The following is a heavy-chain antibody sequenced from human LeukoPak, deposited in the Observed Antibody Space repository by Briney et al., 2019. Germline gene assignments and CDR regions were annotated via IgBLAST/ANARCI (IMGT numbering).Heavy chain of an antibody. J-gene: IGHJ4*02. CDR3: AGPFTTKFDY. CDR2: IYYSGST. V-gene: IGHV4-59*08. D-gene: IGHD1-14*01. CDR1: GGSFSGYY. Sequence: KPSETLSLTCAVYGGSFSGYYWSWIRQPPGKGLEWIGYIYYSGSTNYNPSLKSRVTISVDTSKNQFSLKLSSVTAADTAVYYCAGPFTTKFDYWGQGTLVTVSS.